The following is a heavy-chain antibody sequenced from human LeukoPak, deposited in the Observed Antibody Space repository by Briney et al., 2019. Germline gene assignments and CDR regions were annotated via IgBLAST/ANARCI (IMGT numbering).Heavy chain of an antibody. CDR1: GGSISSYY. Sequence: SETLSLTCTVSGGSISSYYWSWIRQPPGKGLEWIGYIYYSGSTNYNPSLKSRVTISVDTSKNQFSLKLSSVTAADTAVYYCARDAGITGTTGWLDPWGQGTLVTVSS. CDR3: ARDAGITGTTGWLDP. CDR2: IYYSGST. J-gene: IGHJ5*02. V-gene: IGHV4-59*01. D-gene: IGHD1-7*01.